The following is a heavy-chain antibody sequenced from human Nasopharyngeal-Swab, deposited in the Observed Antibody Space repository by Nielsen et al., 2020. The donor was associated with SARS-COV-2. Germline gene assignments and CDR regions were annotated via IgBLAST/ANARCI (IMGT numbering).Heavy chain of an antibody. CDR1: GFTFNSHG. CDR3: ATEGVGDAYNSDWFDW. D-gene: IGHD6-19*01. J-gene: IGHJ4*02. Sequence: GESLKISCAASGFTFNSHGMHWVRQAPGKGLEWVAVIWHDGRFQFYADSVKGRFTVSRDNPKNTLYLQMNSLRAEDTAVYYCATEGVGDAYNSDWFDWWGQGTLVTVSS. CDR2: IWHDGRFQ. V-gene: IGHV3-33*03.